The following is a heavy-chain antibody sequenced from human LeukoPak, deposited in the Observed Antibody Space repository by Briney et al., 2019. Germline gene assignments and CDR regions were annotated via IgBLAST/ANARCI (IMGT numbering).Heavy chain of an antibody. V-gene: IGHV1-2*02. Sequence: GSVTVSCTASRYTFTGYYMHWVRQAPGQGGEGMGGINPNSGATNYAQKFQGRVTMTIDTSISTAYMELSRLRSDDTAVYYCARERHDILTVYWFDYWGQGTLVTVSS. J-gene: IGHJ4*02. CDR1: RYTFTGYY. CDR2: INPNSGAT. CDR3: ARERHDILTVYWFDY. D-gene: IGHD3-9*01.